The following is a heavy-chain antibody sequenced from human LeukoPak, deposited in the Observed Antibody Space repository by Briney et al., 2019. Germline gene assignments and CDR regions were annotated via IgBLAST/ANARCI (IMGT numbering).Heavy chain of an antibody. CDR1: GCTFTSYA. J-gene: IGHJ4*02. Sequence: GASVKVSCKASGCTFTSYAISWVRQAPGQGLGWMGGIIPIFGTANYAQKFQGRVTITADESTSTAYMELSSLRSEDTAVYYCARGDSSGYYRYFDYWGQGTLVTVSS. CDR2: IIPIFGTA. CDR3: ARGDSSGYYRYFDY. V-gene: IGHV1-69*13. D-gene: IGHD3-22*01.